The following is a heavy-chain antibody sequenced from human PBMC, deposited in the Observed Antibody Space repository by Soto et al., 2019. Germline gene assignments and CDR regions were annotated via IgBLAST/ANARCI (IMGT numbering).Heavy chain of an antibody. J-gene: IGHJ4*02. V-gene: IGHV1-69*18. CDR2: IIPMFGTP. CDR1: GGTFSTYS. D-gene: IGHD6-19*01. Sequence: QVQLVQSGAEVKEPGSSVKVSCKASGGTFSTYSISWVRQAPGQGLEWMGMIIPMFGTPDYAQKSQGRVTITADESKSTVYMELGSLRSEDTAVYYCARGGGAYSSGWRYFDYWGQGTLVTVSS. CDR3: ARGGGAYSSGWRYFDY.